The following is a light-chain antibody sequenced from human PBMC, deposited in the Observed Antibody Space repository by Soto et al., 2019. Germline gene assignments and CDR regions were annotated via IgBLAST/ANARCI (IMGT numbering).Light chain of an antibody. CDR3: QQYNSYPWT. J-gene: IGKJ1*01. Sequence: DIQMTQSPSTLSASVGDRVTITCRASQSISNWLAWYQQKPGKAPKLLIYKASSLEGGVPTRFRGSGSGTEINLTINSLQPDDFATYYCQQYNSYPWTFGQGTKEEIK. CDR1: QSISNW. CDR2: KAS. V-gene: IGKV1-5*03.